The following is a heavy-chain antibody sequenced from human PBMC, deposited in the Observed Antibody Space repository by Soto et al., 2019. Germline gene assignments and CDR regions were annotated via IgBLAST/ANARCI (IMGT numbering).Heavy chain of an antibody. V-gene: IGHV1-46*01. D-gene: IGHD3-10*01. CDR1: GYTFTSYY. CDR3: ARVLSPWGSGSFDY. J-gene: IGHJ4*02. Sequence: QVQLVQSGAEVKKPGASVKVSCKASGYTFTSYYMHWVRQAPGQGLEWMGIVNPSGGSTSYAHKFQGRVTMTRDTSTSAVYMELRSLRFEDTAVYYCARVLSPWGSGSFDYWGQGTLVTVSS. CDR2: VNPSGGST.